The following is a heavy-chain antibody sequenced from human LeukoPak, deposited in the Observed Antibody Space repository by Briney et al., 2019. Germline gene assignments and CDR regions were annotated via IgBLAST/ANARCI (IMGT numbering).Heavy chain of an antibody. V-gene: IGHV1-2*06. D-gene: IGHD5-24*01. CDR1: GYTFTGYY. Sequence: ASVKVSCKASGYTFTGYYMHWVRQAPGQGLEWMGRINPNSGGTNYAQKFQGRGTITRDTSISTAYMELSRLRSDDTAVYYRARGEGRRDGYNYIRDGTRHDYWGQGTLVTVSS. CDR3: ARGEGRRDGYNYIRDGTRHDY. J-gene: IGHJ4*02. CDR2: INPNSGGT.